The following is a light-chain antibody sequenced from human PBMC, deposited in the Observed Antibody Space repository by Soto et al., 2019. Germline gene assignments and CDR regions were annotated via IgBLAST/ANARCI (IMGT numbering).Light chain of an antibody. V-gene: IGKV1-17*01. CDR2: AAS. Sequence: DIQMTQAPSSLSASVGDRVTITCRASQGIRNDLGWYQQKSGKAPKRLIYAASSLQSGVPSRFSGSGSGTDFTLTLSSLQPEDFATYFCLQHKNYPPFTFGPGTKLDI. CDR3: LQHKNYPPFT. CDR1: QGIRND. J-gene: IGKJ3*01.